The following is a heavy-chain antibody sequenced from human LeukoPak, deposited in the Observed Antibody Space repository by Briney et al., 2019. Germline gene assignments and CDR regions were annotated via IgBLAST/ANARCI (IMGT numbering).Heavy chain of an antibody. V-gene: IGHV1-46*01. CDR1: GYSLINYY. CDR3: ARDVVADKGLTSLGSLGTRMTTFTSDWYFDL. Sequence: ASVKVSCKASGYSLINYYMHWVRQAHGHGLEWMGIIDPRGGSTSYAQKFQGRVTMTRDTSTSTVYMELSSLRSEDTAVYYCARDVVADKGLTSLGSLGTRMTTFTSDWYFDLWGRGTLVTVSS. J-gene: IGHJ2*01. D-gene: IGHD3-16*01. CDR2: IDPRGGST.